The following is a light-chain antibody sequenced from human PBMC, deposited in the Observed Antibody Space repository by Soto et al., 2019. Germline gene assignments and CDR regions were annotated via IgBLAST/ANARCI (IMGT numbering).Light chain of an antibody. V-gene: IGLV2-14*01. J-gene: IGLJ2*01. CDR1: STDIGGYNY. CDR3: SSYTSSDTIHVL. CDR2: GVS. Sequence: QSALTQPASVSGSPGQSITISCTGTSTDIGGYNYVSWYQQHPGKAPKLMIYGVSNRPSGVSNRFSGSKSGNTASLTISGLQAEDEADYYCSSYTSSDTIHVLFGGGTKLTVL.